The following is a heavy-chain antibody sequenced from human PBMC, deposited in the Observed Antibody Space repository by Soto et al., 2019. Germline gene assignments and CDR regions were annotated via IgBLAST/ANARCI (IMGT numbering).Heavy chain of an antibody. CDR1: GFAFSSYA. V-gene: IGHV3-30-3*01. J-gene: IGHJ6*02. D-gene: IGHD3-3*01. Sequence: GGSLRLSCASSGFAFSSYAMHWVRQAPGKGLEWVAVISYDGSNKYYADSVKGRFTISSDNSKNTLYLQMNSLRAEDTAVFYCARDGQFSIFGVVITNYYYGMDVWGQGT. CDR2: ISYDGSNK. CDR3: ARDGQFSIFGVVITNYYYGMDV.